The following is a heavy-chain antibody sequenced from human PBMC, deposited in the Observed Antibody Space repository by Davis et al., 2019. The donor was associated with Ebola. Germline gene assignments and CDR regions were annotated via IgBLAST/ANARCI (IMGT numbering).Heavy chain of an antibody. CDR3: ARGHIVVVTATDY. J-gene: IGHJ4*02. Sequence: GESLKISCAASGFTFSSYWMSWVRQAPGKGLEWVSYISSSGSTIYYADSVKGRFTISRDNAKNSLYLQMNSLRAEDTAVYYCARGHIVVVTATDYWGQGTLVTVSS. CDR1: GFTFSSYW. CDR2: ISSSGSTI. V-gene: IGHV3-48*04. D-gene: IGHD2-21*02.